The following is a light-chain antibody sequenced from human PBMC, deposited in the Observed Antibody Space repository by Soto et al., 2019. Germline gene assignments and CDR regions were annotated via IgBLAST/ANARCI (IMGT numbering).Light chain of an antibody. CDR2: EVT. J-gene: IGLJ1*01. CDR3: SSSTTTSWV. Sequence: QSVLTQPASVSGSPGQSITISCTGTSSDIGVYDYVSWYQQHPGKAPKLIIYEVTNRPSGLSNRFSGSKSDNTASLTISGLQAEDEADYYCSSSTTTSWVFGTGTKVTVL. CDR1: SSDIGVYDY. V-gene: IGLV2-14*01.